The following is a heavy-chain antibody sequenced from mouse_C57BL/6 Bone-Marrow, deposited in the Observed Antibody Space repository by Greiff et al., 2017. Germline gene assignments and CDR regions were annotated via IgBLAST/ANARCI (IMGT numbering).Heavy chain of an antibody. J-gene: IGHJ2*01. CDR3: ARGELIYYYGSSYENY. D-gene: IGHD1-1*01. V-gene: IGHV1-85*01. CDR1: GYTFTSYD. CDR2: IYPRDGST. Sequence: VQLQQSGPELVKPGASVKLSCKASGYTFTSYDIHWVKQRPGQGLEWIGCIYPRDGSTKYNEKFKGKAPLTVDTSSSTAYMELHSLTSEDSAVYCCARGELIYYYGSSYENYWGQGTTLTVSS.